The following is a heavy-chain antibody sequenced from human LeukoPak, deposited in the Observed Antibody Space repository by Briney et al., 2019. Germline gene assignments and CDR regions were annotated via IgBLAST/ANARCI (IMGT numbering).Heavy chain of an antibody. J-gene: IGHJ3*02. D-gene: IGHD3-10*01. Sequence: GRSLRLSCAASGFTFSSYGMHWVRQAPGKGLEWVAVIWYDRSNKYYADSVKGRFTISRDNSKNTLYLQMNSLRAEDTAVYYCARGTYYYGSGSYYGDNLGSFDIWGQGTMVTVSS. CDR2: IWYDRSNK. CDR1: GFTFSSYG. CDR3: ARGTYYYGSGSYYGDNLGSFDI. V-gene: IGHV3-33*01.